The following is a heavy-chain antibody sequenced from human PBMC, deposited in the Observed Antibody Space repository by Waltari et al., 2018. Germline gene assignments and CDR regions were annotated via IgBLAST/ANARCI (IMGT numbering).Heavy chain of an antibody. CDR2: MSYRGAT. V-gene: IGHV4-39*01. J-gene: IGHJ3*01. CDR3: ATYIGASVGTAAFDV. CDR1: GVSITSNRHY. Sequence: QLQLQESGPGLVQPSETLSLTCSVSGVSITSNRHYWGCIRPPPGQGLEWIGTMSYRGATYSSPSLKSRVTISRDTSKNQVSLKLGSVTAADTAIYYCATYIGASVGTAAFDVWGQGTMVSVSS. D-gene: IGHD1-1*01.